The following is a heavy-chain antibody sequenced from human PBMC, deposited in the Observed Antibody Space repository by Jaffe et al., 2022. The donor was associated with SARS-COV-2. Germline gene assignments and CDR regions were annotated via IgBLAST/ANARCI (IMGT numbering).Heavy chain of an antibody. CDR3: AKANIDRGLYYFMDV. CDR2: IGDRGGDI. CDR1: GFTFSSYA. D-gene: IGHD3-22*01. J-gene: IGHJ6*03. Sequence: EVQLVESGGGLVQPGGSLRLSCAVSGFTFSSYAMSWVRQAPGKGLDWVSVIGDRGGDIYYADSVKGRFSISRDNSKNTLYLQMNSLRAEDTAIYYCAKANIDRGLYYFMDVWGKGTTVTVSS. V-gene: IGHV3-23*04.